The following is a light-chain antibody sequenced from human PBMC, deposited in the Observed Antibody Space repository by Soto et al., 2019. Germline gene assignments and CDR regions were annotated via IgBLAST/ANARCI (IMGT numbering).Light chain of an antibody. Sequence: DFQMTQSPSTLSASVGDRVTITCRASQTISSWLAWYQQKPGKAPKLLIYKASTLKSGVPSRFSGSGSGTEFTLTISSLQPDDFATYYCQHYNSYSEAFGQGTMVDIK. CDR2: KAS. J-gene: IGKJ1*01. CDR3: QHYNSYSEA. V-gene: IGKV1-5*03. CDR1: QTISSW.